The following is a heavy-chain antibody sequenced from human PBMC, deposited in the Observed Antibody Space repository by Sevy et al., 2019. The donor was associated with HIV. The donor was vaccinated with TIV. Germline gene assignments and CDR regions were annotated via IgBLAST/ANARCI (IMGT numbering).Heavy chain of an antibody. CDR3: ARGSTSTSYNS. D-gene: IGHD2-2*01. V-gene: IGHV4-39*01. J-gene: IGHJ4*02. Sequence: SETLSLTCTVSGYSISSGSYYWGWIRQPPGKGLEWIGNFYYSGSTYYNPSLNSRVTISVDTSKNQFSLKLSSVTAADTALYYCARGSTSTSYNSWGQGTLVTVSS. CDR2: FYYSGST. CDR1: GYSISSGSYY.